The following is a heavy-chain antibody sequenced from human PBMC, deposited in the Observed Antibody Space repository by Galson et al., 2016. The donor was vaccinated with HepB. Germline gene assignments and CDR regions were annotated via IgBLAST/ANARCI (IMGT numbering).Heavy chain of an antibody. V-gene: IGHV3-7*01. CDR1: GFTFSSDW. CDR3: AREKGYLTNWFFDL. J-gene: IGHJ2*01. Sequence: SLRLSCAASGFTFSSDWMSWVRQAPGKGLEWVANIKQDGSEKYYVDSVKGRFTISRDISKNMVDLQMNNLRAEDTAVYYCAREKGYLTNWFFDLWGRGTLVTVSS. D-gene: IGHD3-16*02. CDR2: IKQDGSEK.